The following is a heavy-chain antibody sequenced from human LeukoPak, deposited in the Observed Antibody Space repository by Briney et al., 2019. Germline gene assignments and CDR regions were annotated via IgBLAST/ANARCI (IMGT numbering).Heavy chain of an antibody. CDR3: ARCHSSSWYGDYFDY. D-gene: IGHD6-13*01. J-gene: IGHJ4*02. CDR1: DGSISSSSYY. Sequence: IPSETLSLTCTVSDGSISSSSYYWGWIRQPPGKGLEWIGSIYYSGSTYYNPSLKSRVTISVDTSKNQFSLKLSSVTAADTAVYYCARCHSSSWYGDYFDYWGQGTLVTVSS. V-gene: IGHV4-39*01. CDR2: IYYSGST.